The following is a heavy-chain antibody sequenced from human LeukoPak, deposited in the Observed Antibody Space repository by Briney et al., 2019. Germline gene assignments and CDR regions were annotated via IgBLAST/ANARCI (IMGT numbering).Heavy chain of an antibody. Sequence: SETLSLTCAVYGGSFSGYYWSWIRQPPGKGLEWIGEINHSGSTNYNPSLKSRVTISVDTSKNQFSLKLSSVTAADTAVYYCARGPYYGFWSGYYGGNWFDPWGQGTLVTVSS. CDR2: INHSGST. J-gene: IGHJ5*02. CDR1: GGSFSGYY. D-gene: IGHD3-3*01. CDR3: ARGPYYGFWSGYYGGNWFDP. V-gene: IGHV4-34*01.